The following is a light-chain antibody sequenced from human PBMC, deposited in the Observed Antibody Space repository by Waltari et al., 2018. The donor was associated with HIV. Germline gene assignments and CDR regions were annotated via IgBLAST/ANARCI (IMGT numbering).Light chain of an antibody. Sequence: DIQLPPSPSSLTESVVDRVTITCRVSRGIKKDLGWYQQKPGTAPKRLIHAASTLQSGVPSRFSGSGSGSEFTLTISSLQPEDFATYYCLQVNTYPRTFGQGTKVEIK. CDR2: AAS. CDR1: RGIKKD. CDR3: LQVNTYPRT. J-gene: IGKJ1*01. V-gene: IGKV1-17*01.